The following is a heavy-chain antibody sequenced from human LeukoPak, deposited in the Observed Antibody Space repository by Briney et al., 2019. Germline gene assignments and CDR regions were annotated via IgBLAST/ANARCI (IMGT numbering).Heavy chain of an antibody. J-gene: IGHJ6*04. V-gene: IGHV3-30*03. Sequence: GGSLRLSCAASGFTFSSYGMHWVRQAPGKGLEWVAVMSYDGSNKYYADSVKGRFTISRDNSKNTLYLQMNSLRAEDTAVYYCAQRSYYYYGMDVWGKGTTVTVSS. CDR1: GFTFSSYG. CDR2: MSYDGSNK. CDR3: AQRSYYYYGMDV.